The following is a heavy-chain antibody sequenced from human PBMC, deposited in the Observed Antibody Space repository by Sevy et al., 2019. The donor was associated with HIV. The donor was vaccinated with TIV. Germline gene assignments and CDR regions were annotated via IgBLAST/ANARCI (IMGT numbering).Heavy chain of an antibody. V-gene: IGHV3-33*01. J-gene: IGHJ4*02. D-gene: IGHD3-10*01. CDR1: GFTFSDYG. CDR2: VWYDGINK. Sequence: GGSLRLSCTASGFTFSDYGMHWVRQAPGKGLEWVAVVWYDGINKYYGDSVKGRFTISGDNSKNTLYLQMNNLRAEDTAVYYCASDNLLPVMVSMVRGALSYYFDYWGQGTLVTVSS. CDR3: ASDNLLPVMVSMVRGALSYYFDY.